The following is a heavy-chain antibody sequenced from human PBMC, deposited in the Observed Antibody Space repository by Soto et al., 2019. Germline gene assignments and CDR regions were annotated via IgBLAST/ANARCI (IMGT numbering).Heavy chain of an antibody. CDR1: GFTFSSYG. CDR3: AKDRSGDPRMSYFDY. Sequence: GGSLRLSCAASGFTFSSYGMHWVRQAPGKGLEWVAVISYDGSNKYYADSVKGRFTISRDNSKNTLYLQMNSLRAEDTAVYYCAKDRSGDPRMSYFDYWGQGTLVTVSS. CDR2: ISYDGSNK. J-gene: IGHJ4*02. V-gene: IGHV3-30*18. D-gene: IGHD4-17*01.